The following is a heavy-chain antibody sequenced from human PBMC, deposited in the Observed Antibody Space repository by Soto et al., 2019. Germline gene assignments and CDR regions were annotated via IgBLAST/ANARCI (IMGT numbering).Heavy chain of an antibody. V-gene: IGHV3-23*01. J-gene: IGHJ4*02. CDR1: GFTFSNYA. CDR2: ISGSGDRT. CDR3: AKEGYTPFFTY. Sequence: GGSLRLSCAASGFTFSNYAMSWVRQAPGKGPEWVSAISGSGDRTYYVDSVKGRFTISRDNSQNTVSLQMNSLRADDTAVYYCAKEGYTPFFTYWGQGTLVTVSS. D-gene: IGHD5-18*01.